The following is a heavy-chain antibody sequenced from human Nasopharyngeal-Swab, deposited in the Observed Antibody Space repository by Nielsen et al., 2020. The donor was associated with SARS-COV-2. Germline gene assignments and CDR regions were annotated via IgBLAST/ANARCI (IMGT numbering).Heavy chain of an antibody. Sequence: GESLKISCAASGFTFSSYSMNWVRQAPGKGLEWVSYISSSSSTIYYADSVKGRFTISRDNAKNSLYLQMNSLRAEDTAVYYCARGGADCSSTSCYVSYYYYYMGVWGKGTTVTVSS. V-gene: IGHV3-48*01. CDR1: GFTFSSYS. J-gene: IGHJ6*03. CDR2: ISSSSSTI. D-gene: IGHD2-2*01. CDR3: ARGGADCSSTSCYVSYYYYYMGV.